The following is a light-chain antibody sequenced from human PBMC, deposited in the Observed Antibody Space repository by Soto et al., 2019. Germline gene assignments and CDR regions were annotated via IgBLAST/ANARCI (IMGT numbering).Light chain of an antibody. J-gene: IGLJ2*01. Sequence: QSALTQPASVSGSPGQSITISCTGTSSDVGGYNYVSWYQQHPGKAPKLMIYEVSNRPSGVSNRFSGSKSGNTASLTISGLQPDDEADYYCCSYVTYSPSLVFGGGTKLTVL. CDR1: SSDVGGYNY. CDR3: CSYVTYSPSLV. V-gene: IGLV2-14*01. CDR2: EVS.